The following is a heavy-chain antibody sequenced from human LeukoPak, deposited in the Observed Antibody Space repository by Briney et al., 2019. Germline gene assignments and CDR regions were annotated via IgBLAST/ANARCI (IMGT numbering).Heavy chain of an antibody. Sequence: ASVKVSCKASGGTFSSYAISWVRQAPGQGLEWMGGIIPIFGTANYAQKFQGRVTITTDESTSTTYMELSSLRSEDTAVYYCARDQAGSGWFDYWGQGTLVTVSS. CDR3: ARDQAGSGWFDY. V-gene: IGHV1-69*05. J-gene: IGHJ4*02. CDR1: GGTFSSYA. CDR2: IIPIFGTA. D-gene: IGHD6-19*01.